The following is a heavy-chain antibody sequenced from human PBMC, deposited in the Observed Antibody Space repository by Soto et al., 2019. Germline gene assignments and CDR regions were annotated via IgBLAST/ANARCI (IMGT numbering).Heavy chain of an antibody. CDR3: ARGRGGGNYY. Sequence: GGSLRLSCAASGFTFSSYRMNWVRQAPGKGLEWVSSISSSSSYLYYADSVKGRFTISRDNAKNSLYLQMNSLRAEDTAVYYCARGRGGGNYYWGQGTLVTVSS. V-gene: IGHV3-21*01. CDR1: GFTFSSYR. CDR2: ISSSSSYL. D-gene: IGHD2-21*02. J-gene: IGHJ4*02.